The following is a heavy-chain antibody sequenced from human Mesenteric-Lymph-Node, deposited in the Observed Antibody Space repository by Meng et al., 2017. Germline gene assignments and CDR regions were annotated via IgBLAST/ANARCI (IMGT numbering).Heavy chain of an antibody. CDR2: INHSGST. Sequence: VQLVGCGGGVVQPGRSLRLSCAASGFTFSSYGMHWVRQAPGKGLEWIGEINHSGSTNYNPSLKSRVTISVDKSKNQFSLKLSSVTAADTAVYYCARESSDYWGQGTLVTVSS. V-gene: IGHV4-34*01. CDR1: GFTFSSYG. J-gene: IGHJ4*02. CDR3: ARESSDY.